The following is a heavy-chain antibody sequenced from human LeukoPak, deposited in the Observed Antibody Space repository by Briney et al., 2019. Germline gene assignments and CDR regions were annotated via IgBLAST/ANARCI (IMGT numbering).Heavy chain of an antibody. CDR1: GFTFSSHE. V-gene: IGHV3-48*03. D-gene: IGHD6-19*01. CDR2: IGYSGRAI. CDR3: ALLAVASDFDY. Sequence: PGGSLRLSCAPTGFTFSSHEMNCVRQAPGKGPEWVANIGYSGRAIYYADSVKGRFTISRDNAKNSLYLQMNSLRVEDTAVYYCALLAVASDFDYWGQGALVTVSS. J-gene: IGHJ4*02.